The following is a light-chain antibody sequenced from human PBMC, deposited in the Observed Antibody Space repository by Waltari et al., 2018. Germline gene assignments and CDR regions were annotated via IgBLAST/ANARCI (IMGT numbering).Light chain of an antibody. CDR2: GAS. CDR1: QSVGNN. V-gene: IGKV3-15*01. J-gene: IGKJ2*01. CDR3: QQYNNWPPVT. Sequence: EIVMTQSPATLSVSPGARATLSCRASQSVGNNLAWYQQKRGQAPRLRIYGASTRTTGIPARFSGSGSGTEFTLTISSLQSEDFAVYFCQQYNNWPPVTFGQGTKLEIK.